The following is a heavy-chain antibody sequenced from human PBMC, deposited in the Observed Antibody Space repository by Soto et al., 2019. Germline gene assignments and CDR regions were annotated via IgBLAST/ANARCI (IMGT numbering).Heavy chain of an antibody. CDR3: VYRDFGDYFFQF. CDR2: IYWDDNA. V-gene: IGHV2-5*02. D-gene: IGHD4-17*01. Sequence: QINLKESGPTLVKPTQTLTLNCTFYGFSLTIQRMHMGWIRQPPGKALEWLALIYWDDNAVYNPSLKNRLTITKDTSKSQVVLTLDTVDPVDTATYYCVYRDFGDYFFQFWGQGILGNVSS. CDR1: GFSLTIQRMH. J-gene: IGHJ4*02.